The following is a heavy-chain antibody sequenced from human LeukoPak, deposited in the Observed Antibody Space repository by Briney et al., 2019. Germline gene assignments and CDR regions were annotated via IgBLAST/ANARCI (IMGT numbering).Heavy chain of an antibody. CDR1: GYTFTGYY. D-gene: IGHD2-15*01. Sequence: ASVKVSCKASGYTFTGYYMHWVRQAPGQGLEWMGWINPNSGGTNYAQKFQGRVTMTRDTSISTAYMELSRLRSDDTAVYYCARALGYCSGGSCPNWFDPWGQGTLVTVSS. CDR2: INPNSGGT. J-gene: IGHJ5*02. CDR3: ARALGYCSGGSCPNWFDP. V-gene: IGHV1-2*02.